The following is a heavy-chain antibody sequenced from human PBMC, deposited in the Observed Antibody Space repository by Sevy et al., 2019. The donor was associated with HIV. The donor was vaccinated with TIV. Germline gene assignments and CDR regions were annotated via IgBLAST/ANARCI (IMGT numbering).Heavy chain of an antibody. CDR1: GFTFSSYA. CDR2: ISGSGGST. J-gene: IGHJ4*02. Sequence: GGSLRLSCAASGFTFSSYAMSWVRQAPGKGLEWVAAISGSGGSTYYAVSVKGRFTISRDNSKNTLYLQMNSLRAEDTTVYYCAMTTVNYYFDYWGQGTLVTVSS. CDR3: AMTTVNYYFDY. D-gene: IGHD4-17*01. V-gene: IGHV3-23*01.